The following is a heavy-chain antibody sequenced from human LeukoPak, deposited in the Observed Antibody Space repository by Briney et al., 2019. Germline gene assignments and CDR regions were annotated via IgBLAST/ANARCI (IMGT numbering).Heavy chain of an antibody. J-gene: IGHJ4*02. V-gene: IGHV1-69*13. CDR3: ARDLWFDGGANDY. Sequence: WASVKVSCKTSGYTFTRYGVSWVRQAPGQGLEWMGGIIPIFGTANYAQKFQGRVTITADESTSTAYMELSSLRSEDTAVYYCARDLWFDGGANDYWGQGTLVTVSS. CDR1: GYTFTRYG. CDR2: IIPIFGTA. D-gene: IGHD3-10*01.